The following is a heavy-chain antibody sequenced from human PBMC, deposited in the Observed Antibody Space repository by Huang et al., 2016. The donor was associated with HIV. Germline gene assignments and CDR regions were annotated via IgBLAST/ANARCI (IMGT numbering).Heavy chain of an antibody. CDR2: IHSSGST. J-gene: IGHJ4*02. CDR3: ARHSDDFWSGYSYFDY. CDR1: GGSISSSSYY. V-gene: IGHV4-39*01. Sequence: QLQLQESGPGLVKPSETLSLTCTVSGGSISSSSYYWGWIRQPPGKGLEWIGSIHSSGSTYYNPSLKIRVTISVATSKNQFSQKLSSVTAADTAVYYCARHSDDFWSGYSYFDYWGQGTLVPVSS. D-gene: IGHD3-3*01.